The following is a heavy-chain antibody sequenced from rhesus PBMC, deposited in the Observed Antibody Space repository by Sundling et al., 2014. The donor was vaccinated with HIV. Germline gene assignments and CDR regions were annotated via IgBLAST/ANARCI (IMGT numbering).Heavy chain of an antibody. CDR1: GGSISSSNW. V-gene: IGHV4-93*01. J-gene: IGHJ6*01. CDR3: AITTEEGYGLDS. CDR2: IYCTGGNT. D-gene: IGHD3-9*01. Sequence: QVQLQESGPGLVKPLETLSLTCVVSGGSISSSNWWSWIRQSPGKGLEWIGGIYCTGGNTEYSPSLKSRVTISRDTSKNQFSLKLNSVTAADTAVYYCAITTEEGYGLDSWGQGVVVTVSS.